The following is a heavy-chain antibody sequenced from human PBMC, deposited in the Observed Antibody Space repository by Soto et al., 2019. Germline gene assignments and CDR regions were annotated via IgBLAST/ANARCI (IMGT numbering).Heavy chain of an antibody. Sequence: QVQLVQSGAEVKKPGASVKVSCKASGYTFTSYGISWVRQAPGQGLEWMGWISTYNGNTKYAQKLQGRVTMTTDTSTSTAYMKLRGLRSDDTAVVYGARELVRGVGSDYWGQGALVTVSS. D-gene: IGHD3-10*01. CDR1: GYTFTSYG. J-gene: IGHJ4*02. CDR2: ISTYNGNT. CDR3: ARELVRGVGSDY. V-gene: IGHV1-18*01.